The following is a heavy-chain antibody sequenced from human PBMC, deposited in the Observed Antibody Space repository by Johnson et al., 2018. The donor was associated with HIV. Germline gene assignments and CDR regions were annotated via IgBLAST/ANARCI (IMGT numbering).Heavy chain of an antibody. D-gene: IGHD3-16*02. CDR1: GFTFNNAW. CDR3: TTESSTWRVPYAFDI. CDR2: IKSKTDGGTT. J-gene: IGHJ3*02. Sequence: VQLVESGGGLVKPGGSLRLSCAASGFTFNNAWISWVRQAPGKGLEWVGRIKSKTDGGTTDYAAPVKGRFTHSRDDSKNTLYLQMNSLKTEDTAVYYCTTESSTWRVPYAFDIWGQWTMVTVSS. V-gene: IGHV3-15*01.